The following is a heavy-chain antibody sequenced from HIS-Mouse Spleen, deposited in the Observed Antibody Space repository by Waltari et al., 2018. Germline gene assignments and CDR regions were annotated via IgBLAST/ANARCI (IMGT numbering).Heavy chain of an antibody. CDR2: MNPNRGNT. CDR1: GYTSTSPA. CDR3: ARGHDYSNYFDY. D-gene: IGHD4-4*01. V-gene: IGHV1-8*01. Sequence: QVQPVQSGAEVTKPGDSVKVSCKASGYTSTSPAIHWVRQATGQGLEWMGWMNPNRGNTGYAQKFQGRVTMTRNTSISTAYMELSSLRSEDTAVYYGARGHDYSNYFDYWGQGTLVTVSS. J-gene: IGHJ4*02.